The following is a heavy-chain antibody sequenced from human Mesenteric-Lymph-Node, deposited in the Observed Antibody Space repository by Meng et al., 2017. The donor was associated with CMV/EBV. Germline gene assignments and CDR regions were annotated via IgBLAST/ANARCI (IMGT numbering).Heavy chain of an antibody. J-gene: IGHJ4*02. V-gene: IGHV3-48*04. CDR1: GFTFSTYS. Sequence: GESLKISCGVSGFTFSTYSMNWVRQAPGKGLEWVSYISSGSSSIYYADPVRGRFIISRDNAKNSLYLQMNSLRVEDTAVYYCARGFNYEPNFDYWGQGSLVTVSS. CDR2: ISSGSSSI. D-gene: IGHD1-7*01. CDR3: ARGFNYEPNFDY.